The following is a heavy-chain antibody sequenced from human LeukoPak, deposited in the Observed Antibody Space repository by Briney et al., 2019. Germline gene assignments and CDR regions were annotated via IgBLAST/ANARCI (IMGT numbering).Heavy chain of an antibody. Sequence: GGSLRLSCAASGITFSSYAMSWVRQAPGKGLEWVSTIYIAGTTYSADSVKGRFTISRDNSRNTLYLQMNSLRAEDTAIYFCVREVLRDGSYLLDSWGQGILVTVSS. CDR3: VREVLRDGSYLLDS. J-gene: IGHJ4*02. CDR2: IYIAGTT. CDR1: GITFSSYA. D-gene: IGHD1-26*01. V-gene: IGHV3-23*01.